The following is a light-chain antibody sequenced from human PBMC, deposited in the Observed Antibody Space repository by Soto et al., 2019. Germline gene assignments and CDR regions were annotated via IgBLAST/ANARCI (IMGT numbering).Light chain of an antibody. V-gene: IGKV2-24*01. CDR3: MQATQSTWT. CDR1: QSLVHSDGNTY. J-gene: IGKJ1*01. Sequence: DIVVTQTPVSSPWTLLRAASISCRSSQSLVHSDGNTYLSWFHQRPGQPPRLLIYKVSDRFSGVPERFSGSGAGTDFTLTISRVEAEDVGLYYCMQATQSTWTFGQGTKVDIK. CDR2: KVS.